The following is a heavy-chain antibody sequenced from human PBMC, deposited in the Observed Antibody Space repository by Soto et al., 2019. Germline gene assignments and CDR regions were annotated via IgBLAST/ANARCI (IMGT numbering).Heavy chain of an antibody. CDR3: ARRYGIAAAGTYYYYYGMDV. CDR2: ISTYNGNT. CDR1: GYTFTSYG. Sequence: QVQLVQSGAEVKKPGASVKVSCKASGYTFTSYGISWVRQAPGQGLEWMGWISTYNGNTNYAQKLQGRVTMTTDTSTRTANMGLKSLRSDDTAVYYCARRYGIAAAGTYYYYYGMDVWGQGTTFTVS. J-gene: IGHJ6*02. D-gene: IGHD6-13*01. V-gene: IGHV1-18*01.